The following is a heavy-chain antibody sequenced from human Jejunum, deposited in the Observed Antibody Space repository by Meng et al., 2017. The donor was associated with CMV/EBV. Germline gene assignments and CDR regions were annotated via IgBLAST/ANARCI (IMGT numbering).Heavy chain of an antibody. Sequence: CAASGVTFSSYGMSWVRQAPGKGLEWVSAIGGRGTDTYYADSVKGRFTISRDNSTNTLFLQMNSLRADDTAVYYCAKGGASNWYFDLWGRGTLVTVSS. CDR3: AKGGASNWYFDL. CDR1: GVTFSSYG. V-gene: IGHV3-23*01. CDR2: IGGRGTDT. J-gene: IGHJ2*01. D-gene: IGHD3-16*01.